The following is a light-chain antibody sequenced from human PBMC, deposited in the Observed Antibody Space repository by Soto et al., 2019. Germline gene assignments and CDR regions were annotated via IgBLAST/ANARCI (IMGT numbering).Light chain of an antibody. J-gene: IGLJ1*01. CDR3: ASYAGNSRYV. CDR1: SSDVGDYDY. V-gene: IGLV2-8*01. Sequence: QSALTQPPSASGSPGQSVTISCTGVSSDVGDYDYVLWYRQYPGKAPKVISFEVNKRASGVPDRFSGSKSGNTASLTVSGLQAEDEAVYYCASYAGNSRYVFGTGTTVTVL. CDR2: EVN.